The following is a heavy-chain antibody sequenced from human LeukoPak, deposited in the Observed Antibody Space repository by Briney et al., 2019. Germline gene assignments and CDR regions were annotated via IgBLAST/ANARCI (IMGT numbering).Heavy chain of an antibody. CDR1: GYTFTSYD. J-gene: IGHJ5*02. V-gene: IGHV1-8*03. D-gene: IGHD2-2*01. Sequence: ASVKVSCKASGYTFTSYDINWVRQAAGQGLEWMGWINPNSGNTGYAQKFQGRVTITRNTSISTAYMELSSLRSEDTAVYYCARGHCSSTSCYFYWFDPWGQGTLVTVSS. CDR3: ARGHCSSTSCYFYWFDP. CDR2: INPNSGNT.